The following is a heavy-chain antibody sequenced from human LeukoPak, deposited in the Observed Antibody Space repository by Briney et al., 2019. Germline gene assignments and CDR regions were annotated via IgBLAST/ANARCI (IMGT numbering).Heavy chain of an antibody. D-gene: IGHD4-11*01. Sequence: GGSLRLSCAASGFTFSSYAMHWVRQAPGKGLEWVAVISYDGSNKYYADSVKGRFTISRDNSKNTLYLQMNSLRAEDTAVYYCAKLKGLPNRSFDYWGQGTLVTVSS. CDR3: AKLKGLPNRSFDY. J-gene: IGHJ4*02. V-gene: IGHV3-30-3*02. CDR2: ISYDGSNK. CDR1: GFTFSSYA.